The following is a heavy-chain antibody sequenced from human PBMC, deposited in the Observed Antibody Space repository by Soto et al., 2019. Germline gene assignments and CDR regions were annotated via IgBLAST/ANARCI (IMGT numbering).Heavy chain of an antibody. D-gene: IGHD4-17*01. V-gene: IGHV4-30-2*01. Sequence: QLQLQESGSGLVKPSQTLSLTCAVSGGSISSGGYSWSWIRQPPGKGLEWIGYIYHSGSTYYNPSLKSRVTISVDRSKNQFSLKLSSVTAADTAVYYCARDTIDYGGIYGMDVWGQGTTVTVSS. CDR1: GGSISSGGYS. CDR2: IYHSGST. J-gene: IGHJ6*02. CDR3: ARDTIDYGGIYGMDV.